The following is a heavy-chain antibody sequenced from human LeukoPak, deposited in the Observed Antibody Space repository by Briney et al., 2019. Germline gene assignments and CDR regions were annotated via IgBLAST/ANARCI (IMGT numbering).Heavy chain of an antibody. Sequence: PSETLSLTCTVSGGSISSSSYYWGWIRQPPGKGLEWIGSIYYSGSTYYNPSLKSRVTISVDTSKNQFSLKLSSVTAADTAVYYCAIIFFWSGQRHFDCWGQGTLVTVSS. CDR3: AIIFFWSGQRHFDC. J-gene: IGHJ4*02. D-gene: IGHD3-3*01. V-gene: IGHV4-39*01. CDR1: GGSISSSSYY. CDR2: IYYSGST.